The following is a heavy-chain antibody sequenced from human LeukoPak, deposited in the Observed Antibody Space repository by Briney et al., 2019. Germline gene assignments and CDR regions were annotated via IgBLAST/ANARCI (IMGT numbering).Heavy chain of an antibody. J-gene: IGHJ4*02. CDR1: GGTFSNYA. CDR2: IIPILGIT. V-gene: IGHV1-69*04. D-gene: IGHD2-15*01. Sequence: SVKVSCKASGGTFSNYAINWVRQAPGQGLEWMGRIIPILGITIHAQNFQGRVTITADKSTRTAYMELSSLRSEDTAVYYCADLGCCSGGSCYPFDYWGQGTQVTVSS. CDR3: ADLGCCSGGSCYPFDY.